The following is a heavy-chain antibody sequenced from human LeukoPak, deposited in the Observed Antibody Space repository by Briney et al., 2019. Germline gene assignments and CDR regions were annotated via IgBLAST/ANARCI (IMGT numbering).Heavy chain of an antibody. J-gene: IGHJ5*02. Sequence: GGSLRLSCAASGFTFSSYSMNWVRQAPGKGLEWVSSISSSSSYIYYADSVKGRFTISRDNAKNSLYLQMNSLRAEDTAVYYCARSDYYDSGGYYDAPNWFDPWGQGTLVTVSS. CDR2: ISSSSSYI. V-gene: IGHV3-21*01. D-gene: IGHD3-22*01. CDR1: GFTFSSYS. CDR3: ARSDYYDSGGYYDAPNWFDP.